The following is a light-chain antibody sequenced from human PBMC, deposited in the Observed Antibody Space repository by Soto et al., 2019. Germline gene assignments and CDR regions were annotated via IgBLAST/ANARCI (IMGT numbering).Light chain of an antibody. CDR2: DVS. J-gene: IGLJ2*01. V-gene: IGLV2-14*03. Sequence: QSALTQPASVSGYPGQSITISCTGTSSDVGGYNFVSWYQHHPAKAPKLMIYDVSNRPSGVSNRFSGSKSGNTASLTISGLQAEDEAHYYCSSFTSSDTLVVFGGGTKLTVL. CDR3: SSFTSSDTLVV. CDR1: SSDVGGYNF.